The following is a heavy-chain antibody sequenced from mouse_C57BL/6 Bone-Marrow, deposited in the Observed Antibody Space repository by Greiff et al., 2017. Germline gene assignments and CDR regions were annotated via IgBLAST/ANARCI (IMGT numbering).Heavy chain of an antibody. CDR3: AGSNYEGDY. J-gene: IGHJ2*01. Sequence: QVQLQQPGAELVKPGASVKLSCKASGYTFTSYWMQWVKQRPGQGLEWIGEIDPSDSYTNYNQKFKGKATLTVDTSSSTAYMQLSNLTSEDSAVYYCAGSNYEGDYWGQGTTLTVSS. V-gene: IGHV1-50*01. CDR2: IDPSDSYT. CDR1: GYTFTSYW. D-gene: IGHD2-5*01.